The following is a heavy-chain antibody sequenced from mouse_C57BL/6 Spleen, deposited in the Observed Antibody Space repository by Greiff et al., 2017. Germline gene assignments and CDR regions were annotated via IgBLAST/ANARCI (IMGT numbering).Heavy chain of an antibody. CDR1: GYTFTSYW. D-gene: IGHD1-1*02. V-gene: IGHV1-61*01. CDR2: IYPSDSET. CDR3: ARSRTGAWFAY. J-gene: IGHJ3*01. Sequence: QVQLQQPGAELVRPGSSVKLSCKASGYTFTSYWMDWVKQRPGQGLEWIGNIYPSDSETHYNQKFKDKATFTVDKSSSTAYMQLNSLTSEDSAVYYCARSRTGAWFAYWGQGTLVTVSA.